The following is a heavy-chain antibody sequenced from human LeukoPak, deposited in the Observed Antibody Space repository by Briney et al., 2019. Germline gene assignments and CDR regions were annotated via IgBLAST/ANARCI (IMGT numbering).Heavy chain of an antibody. CDR1: GGSFSGYY. D-gene: IGHD2/OR15-2a*01. Sequence: SETLSLTCAVYGGSFSGYYWSWIRRPPGKGLEWIGEVNHSGSTNYNPSLKSRVTISVDTSKNQFSLKLSSVTAADTAVYYCARGPILDYWGQGTLVTVSS. CDR2: VNHSGST. J-gene: IGHJ4*02. CDR3: ARGPILDY. V-gene: IGHV4-34*01.